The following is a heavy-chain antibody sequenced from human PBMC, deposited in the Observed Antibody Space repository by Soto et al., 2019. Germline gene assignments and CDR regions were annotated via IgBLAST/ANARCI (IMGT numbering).Heavy chain of an antibody. CDR3: ARKGPGSLATYWSDGVCHYAFDM. CDR2: ISGGGDGS. CDR1: GFTFSSYA. V-gene: IGHV3-23*01. Sequence: EVQLLESGGGLVQPGGSLRLSCAASGFTFSSYAIIWVLQAPGKGLEWVSTISGGGDGSYYADSVKGRFTISRDTSKNTVSLQMNGLRAEDTAVYYCARKGPGSLATYWSDGVCHYAFDMWGQGTMVTVSS. D-gene: IGHD2-15*01. J-gene: IGHJ3*02.